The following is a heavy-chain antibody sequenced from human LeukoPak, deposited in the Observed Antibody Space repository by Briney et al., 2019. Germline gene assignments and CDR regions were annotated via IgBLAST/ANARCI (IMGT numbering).Heavy chain of an antibody. V-gene: IGHV3-23*01. CDR1: GFTLSSYA. CDR3: ARDRPQQWLVRGQRGYYYYMDV. J-gene: IGHJ6*03. Sequence: GGSLRLSCAASGFTLSSYAMSWVRQAPGKGLEWVSAISGSGGSTYYADSVKGRFTISRDNSKNTLYLQMNSLRAEDTAVYYCARDRPQQWLVRGQRGYYYYMDVWGKGTTVTISS. D-gene: IGHD6-19*01. CDR2: ISGSGGST.